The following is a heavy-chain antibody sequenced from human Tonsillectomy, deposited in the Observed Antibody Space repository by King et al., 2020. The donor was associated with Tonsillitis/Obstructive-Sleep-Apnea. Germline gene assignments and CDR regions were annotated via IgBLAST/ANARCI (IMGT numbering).Heavy chain of an antibody. CDR2: ISYDGSNK. CDR1: GITFSSYA. V-gene: IGHV3-30*01. J-gene: IGHJ3*02. D-gene: IGHD6-19*01. CDR3: AREHSSLDAFDI. Sequence: VQLVESGGGVVQPGRSLRLSCAASGITFSSYAMHWVRQAPGKGLEGVADISYDGSNKKYADSVKGRFTISRDNSRNTLDLQMNSLRPEDTAVYYCAREHSSLDAFDIWGQGTMVTVPS.